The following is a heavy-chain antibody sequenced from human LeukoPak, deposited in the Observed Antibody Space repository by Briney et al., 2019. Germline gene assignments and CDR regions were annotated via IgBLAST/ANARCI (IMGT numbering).Heavy chain of an antibody. J-gene: IGHJ4*02. D-gene: IGHD2-21*01. CDR3: ASPMPDCGGDCYDY. CDR1: GGTFSSYA. CDR2: IIPILGIA. V-gene: IGHV1-69*04. Sequence: ASVKVSCKASGGTFSSYAISWVRQAPGQGLEWMGRIIPILGIANYAQKFQGRVTITADKSTSTAYMELSSLRSEDTAVYYCASPMPDCGGDCYDYWGQGTLVTVSP.